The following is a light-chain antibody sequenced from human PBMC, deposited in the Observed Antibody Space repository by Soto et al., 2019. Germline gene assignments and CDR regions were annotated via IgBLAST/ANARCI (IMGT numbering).Light chain of an antibody. CDR1: QDISNY. J-gene: IGKJ4*01. V-gene: IGKV1-33*01. CDR2: DAS. CDR3: QQYYNLPLT. Sequence: DIQMTQSPSSLSASVGDRVTITCQASQDISNYLNWYQQKPGKAPKLLIYDASNLATGVPSRFSGSGYGTAFTFPIISLQHEDIATYYCQQYYNLPLTFGGGTKVEIK.